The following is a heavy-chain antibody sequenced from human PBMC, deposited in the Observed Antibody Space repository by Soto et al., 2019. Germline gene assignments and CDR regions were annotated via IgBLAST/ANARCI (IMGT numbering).Heavy chain of an antibody. Sequence: GGSLRLSCAASGVTFSNSWMSWVRQAPGKGLEWVGRIKSKTDGGTTDYAATVKGRFTISRDDSKNTLDLQMNSLKTGDSAGYYCATAQLSCFDYWGQGTLVTVSS. V-gene: IGHV3-15*01. CDR3: ATAQLSCFDY. CDR1: GVTFSNSW. D-gene: IGHD1-26*01. J-gene: IGHJ4*02. CDR2: IKSKTDGGTT.